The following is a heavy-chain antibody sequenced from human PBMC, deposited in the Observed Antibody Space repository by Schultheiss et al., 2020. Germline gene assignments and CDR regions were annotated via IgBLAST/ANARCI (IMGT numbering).Heavy chain of an antibody. CDR2: TSYDENNK. CDR3: ARDRFGYGMDV. Sequence: GGSLRLSCAASGFTFSTYAMHWVRQAPGKGLEWVAVTSYDENNKYYADFVKGRFTISRDNSKNTLYLQMNSLRPEDTAMYYCARDRFGYGMDVWGQGTTVTVSS. D-gene: IGHD3-16*01. CDR1: GFTFSTYA. J-gene: IGHJ6*02. V-gene: IGHV3-30*01.